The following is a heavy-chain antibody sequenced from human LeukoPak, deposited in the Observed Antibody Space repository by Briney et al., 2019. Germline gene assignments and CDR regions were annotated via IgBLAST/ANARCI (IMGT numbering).Heavy chain of an antibody. CDR3: AKDRNSEGGAAKNY. J-gene: IGHJ4*02. CDR2: ISGSGGST. Sequence: GGSLRLSCAASEFTFSRYTMSWVRQAPGKGLEWVSTISGSGGSTYYADSVKGRVSISRDNSKNTLYLQMNSLRAEDTAVYYCAKDRNSEGGAAKNYWGQGTLVTVSS. V-gene: IGHV3-23*01. D-gene: IGHD1-26*01. CDR1: EFTFSRYT.